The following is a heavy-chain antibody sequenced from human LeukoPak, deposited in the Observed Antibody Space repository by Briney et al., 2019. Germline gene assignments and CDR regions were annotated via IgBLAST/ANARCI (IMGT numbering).Heavy chain of an antibody. Sequence: SETLSLTCAVYGGSFSGYYWSWIRQPPGKGLEWIGEINHSGSTNYNPSLKSRVTISVDTSKNQFSLKLSSVTAADTAVYYCARPARGYYGSGSRIGAFDIWGQGTMVTVSS. V-gene: IGHV4-34*01. CDR3: ARPARGYYGSGSRIGAFDI. CDR1: GGSFSGYY. CDR2: INHSGST. J-gene: IGHJ3*02. D-gene: IGHD3-10*01.